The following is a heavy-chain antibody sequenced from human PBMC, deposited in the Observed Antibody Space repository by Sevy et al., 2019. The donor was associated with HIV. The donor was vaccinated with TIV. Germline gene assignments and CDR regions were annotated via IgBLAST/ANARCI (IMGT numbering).Heavy chain of an antibody. Sequence: GGSLRLSCAASGFTFSSYAMSWVRQAPGKGLEWLGRIKSKADGGTIDYAAPVKGRFTISRDDSKNTLYLQMNSLKTEDTGVYYCSTDPIILLLVTDGMDVWGRGTTVTVSS. V-gene: IGHV3-15*01. CDR3: STDPIILLLVTDGMDV. CDR2: IKSKADGGTI. CDR1: GFTFSSYA. D-gene: IGHD2-8*02. J-gene: IGHJ6*02.